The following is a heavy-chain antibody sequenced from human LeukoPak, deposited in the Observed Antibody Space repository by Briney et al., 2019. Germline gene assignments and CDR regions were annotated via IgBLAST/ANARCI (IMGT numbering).Heavy chain of an antibody. J-gene: IGHJ4*02. V-gene: IGHV1-69*13. CDR1: GGTFSSYA. D-gene: IGHD1-26*01. CDR2: IIPIFGTA. CDR3: ARDLSGSYQAFDY. Sequence: EASVKVSCKASGGTFSSYAISWVRQAPGQGLEWMGGIIPIFGTANYAQKFQGRVTITADESTSTAYMELSSLRSEDTAVYYCARDLSGSYQAFDYWGQGTLVTVSS.